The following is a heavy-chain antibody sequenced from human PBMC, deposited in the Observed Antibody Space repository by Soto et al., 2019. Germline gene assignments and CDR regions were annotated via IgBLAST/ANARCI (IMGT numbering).Heavy chain of an antibody. V-gene: IGHV3-74*01. J-gene: IGHJ6*02. CDR1: GFPFSRSF. Sequence: GGSLRLSCAASGFPFSRSFMHWVRQAPGKGLVWVARVNTDGSATVYAGSVKGRFTISRDNVRNTAVYYCTCVMVYVKYYYYYGMDVWGQGTTVTVSS. CDR2: VNTDGSAT. CDR3: GMDV. D-gene: IGHD2-8*01.